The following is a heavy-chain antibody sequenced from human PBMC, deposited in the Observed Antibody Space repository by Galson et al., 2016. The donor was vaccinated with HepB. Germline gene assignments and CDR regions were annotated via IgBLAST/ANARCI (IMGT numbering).Heavy chain of an antibody. CDR2: INPSAGST. J-gene: IGHJ6*01. CDR3: ARGRYYGMDV. CDR1: GYTFTNYN. Sequence: SVKVSCKASGYTFTNYNMHWVRQAPGQGLEWMGIINPSAGSTSYAQKFQGRVTMTRDTSTSTVYMELSSLRTEATAVYYCARGRYYGMDVWGQGATVTVSS. V-gene: IGHV1-46*03.